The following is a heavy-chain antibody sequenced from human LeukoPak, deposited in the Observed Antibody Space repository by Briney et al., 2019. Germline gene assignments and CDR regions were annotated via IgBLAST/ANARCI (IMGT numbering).Heavy chain of an antibody. CDR1: GGSFSGFY. CDR2: INHSGST. D-gene: IGHD3-22*01. J-gene: IGHJ4*02. CDR3: ARDKHYYDSSGYEIDY. Sequence: SETLSLTCAVYGGSFSGFYWSWIRQPPGKGLEWIGEINHSGSTNYNPSLKSRVTISVDTSKNQFSLKLSSVTAADTAVYYCARDKHYYDSSGYEIDYWGQGTLVTVSS. V-gene: IGHV4-34*01.